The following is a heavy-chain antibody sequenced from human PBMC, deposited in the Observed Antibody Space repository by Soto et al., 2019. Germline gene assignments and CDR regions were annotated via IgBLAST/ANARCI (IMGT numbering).Heavy chain of an antibody. D-gene: IGHD3-22*01. CDR2: INHSGST. CDR1: GGSISSYY. V-gene: IGHV4-34*01. J-gene: IGHJ4*02. Sequence: PSVPLSLTCSVAGGSISSYYWSWIRQPPGKGLEWIGEINHSGSTNYNPSLKSRVTISVDTSKNQFSLRLSSVTAADTAVYYCARGRTMIVVAPLWYWGQGTLVTVSS. CDR3: ARGRTMIVVAPLWY.